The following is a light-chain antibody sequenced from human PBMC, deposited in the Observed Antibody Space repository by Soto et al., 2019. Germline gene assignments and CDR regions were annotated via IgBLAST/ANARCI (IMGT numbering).Light chain of an antibody. J-gene: IGLJ2*01. CDR2: GNS. Sequence: QSVLTQPPSVSGAPGQRVTISCTGSSSNIGAGYDVHWYQQVPGTAPKLLMSGNSNRPAGVPDRFSGSKSGTSASLAITGLQAEDEADYYCQSYDNSLSGSLFGGGTNLTVL. V-gene: IGLV1-40*01. CDR3: QSYDNSLSGSL. CDR1: SSNIGAGYD.